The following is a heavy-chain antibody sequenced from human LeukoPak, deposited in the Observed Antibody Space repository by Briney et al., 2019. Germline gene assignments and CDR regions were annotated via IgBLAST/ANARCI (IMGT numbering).Heavy chain of an antibody. CDR3: AKGGLVRGVSVAWFDP. V-gene: IGHV1-2*02. CDR1: GYTFTGYY. D-gene: IGHD3-10*01. J-gene: IGHJ5*02. CDR2: INPNSGAT. Sequence: ASVKVSCTASGYTFTGYYLHWVRQAPGQGLEWMGWINPNSGATNYAPKFQGRVTMTRDTSIRKAYLEMGSLRSDDTAFYYCAKGGLVRGVSVAWFDPWGQGTLVTVSS.